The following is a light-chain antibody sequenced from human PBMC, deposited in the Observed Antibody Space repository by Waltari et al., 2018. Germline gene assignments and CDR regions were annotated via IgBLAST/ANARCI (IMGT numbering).Light chain of an antibody. CDR1: QDIGSA. CDR2: ATS. J-gene: IGKJ3*01. V-gene: IGKV1-16*01. CDR3: QQYLRYPPT. Sequence: DIQMTQSPSSLSASVGDRVTITCRASQDIGSALVWFQQKPGKAPKSLIYATSNLQSGVPSRFSGSVSGTDFTLTISSLQPEDFATYYCQQYLRYPPTFGPGTKVETK.